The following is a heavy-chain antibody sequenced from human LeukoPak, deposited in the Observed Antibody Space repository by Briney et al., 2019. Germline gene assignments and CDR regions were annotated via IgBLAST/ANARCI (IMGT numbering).Heavy chain of an antibody. CDR1: GGSISSYY. V-gene: IGHV4-59*08. CDR2: IYYSGST. D-gene: IGHD1-14*01. CDR3: ARGVRNLDY. Sequence: SETLSLTCTVSGGSISSYYWSWIRQPPGKGLEWIGYIYYSGSTNYNPSLKSRVTISVDTSKNQFSLRLSSVTAADTAVYYCARGVRNLDYWGQGTLVTVSS. J-gene: IGHJ4*02.